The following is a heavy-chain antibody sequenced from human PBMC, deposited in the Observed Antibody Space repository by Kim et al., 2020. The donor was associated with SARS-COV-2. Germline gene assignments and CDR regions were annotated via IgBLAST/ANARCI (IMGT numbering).Heavy chain of an antibody. Sequence: SETLSLTCTVSGGSISSGGYYWSWIRQHPGKGLEWIGYIYYSGSTYYNPSLKSRVTISVDTSKNQFSLKLSSVTAADTAVYYCARASLTMIVVVGAFDFWGQGTMVTVSS. CDR1: GGSISSGGYY. V-gene: IGHV4-31*03. CDR3: ARASLTMIVVVGAFDF. CDR2: IYYSGST. D-gene: IGHD3-22*01. J-gene: IGHJ3*01.